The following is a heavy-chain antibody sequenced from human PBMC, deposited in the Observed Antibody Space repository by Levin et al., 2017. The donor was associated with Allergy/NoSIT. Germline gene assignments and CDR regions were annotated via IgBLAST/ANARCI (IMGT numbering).Heavy chain of an antibody. CDR2: ISWNSGSI. J-gene: IGHJ4*02. Sequence: PGGSLRLSCAASGFTFDDYAMHWVRQAPGKGLEWVSGISWNSGSIGYADSVKGRFTISRDNAKNSLYLQMNSLRAEDTALYYCAKGGGSFGVVNYYFDYWGQGTLVTVSS. CDR3: AKGGGSFGVVNYYFDY. D-gene: IGHD3-3*01. V-gene: IGHV3-9*01. CDR1: GFTFDDYA.